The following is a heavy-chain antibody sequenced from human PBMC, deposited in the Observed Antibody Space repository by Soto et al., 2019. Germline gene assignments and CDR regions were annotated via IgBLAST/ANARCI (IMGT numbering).Heavy chain of an antibody. CDR3: ARVIYGDPYYFDY. Sequence: ASETLSLTCTVSGGSISSGGYYWSWIRQHPGKGLEWIGYIYYSGSTYYNPSLKSRVTISVDTSKNQFSLKLSSVTAADTAVYYCARVIYGDPYYFDYWGQGTLVTVSS. J-gene: IGHJ4*02. CDR2: IYYSGST. D-gene: IGHD4-17*01. CDR1: GGSISSGGYY. V-gene: IGHV4-31*03.